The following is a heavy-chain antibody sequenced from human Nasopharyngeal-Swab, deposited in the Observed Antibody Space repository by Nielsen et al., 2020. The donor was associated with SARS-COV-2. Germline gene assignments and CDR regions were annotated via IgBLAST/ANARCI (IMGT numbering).Heavy chain of an antibody. CDR1: GFTFSSYE. CDR3: ARHYDPFDY. J-gene: IGHJ4*02. CDR2: ISSSGSTI. D-gene: IGHD3-3*01. Sequence: GGSLRLSCAASGFTFSSYEMNWVRQAPGKGLEWVSYISSSGSTIYYADSVKGRFTISRDNAKNSLYLQMNSQRAEDTAVYYCARHYDPFDYWGQGTLVTVSS. V-gene: IGHV3-48*03.